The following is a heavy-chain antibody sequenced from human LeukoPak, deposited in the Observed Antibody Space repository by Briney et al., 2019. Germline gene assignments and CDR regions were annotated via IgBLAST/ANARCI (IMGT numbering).Heavy chain of an antibody. J-gene: IGHJ6*01. Sequence: GGSLRLSCAASGFTFSSYTMTWVRLPPGKGLEWVSAISSSGGNTYYADSVKGRFTISRDNYKKTSYLQMNSLRADDTALYYCAKTDSYDFSRLGMDVWGQGSKVTVSS. CDR1: GFTFSSYT. CDR2: ISSSGGNT. CDR3: AKTDSYDFSRLGMDV. V-gene: IGHV3-23*01. D-gene: IGHD3-3*01.